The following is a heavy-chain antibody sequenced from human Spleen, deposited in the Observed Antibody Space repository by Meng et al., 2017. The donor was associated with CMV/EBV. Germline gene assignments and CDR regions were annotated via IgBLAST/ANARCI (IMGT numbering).Heavy chain of an antibody. Sequence: ASVKVSCKASGYTFTSYYMHWVRQAPGQGLEWMGIINPSGGSTSYAQKFQGRVTMTRDTSTSTAYMELSSLRSEDTAVYYCARDLGQTHVSSTTHWFDPRGQGTLVTVSS. CDR2: INPSGGST. V-gene: IGHV1-46*01. CDR3: ARDLGQTHVSSTTHWFDP. D-gene: IGHD2-2*01. CDR1: GYTFTSYY. J-gene: IGHJ5*02.